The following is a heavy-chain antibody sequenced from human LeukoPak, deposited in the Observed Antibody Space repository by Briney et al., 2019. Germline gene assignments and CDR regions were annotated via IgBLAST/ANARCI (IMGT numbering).Heavy chain of an antibody. CDR3: ARGRRDGYNLEYFDK. J-gene: IGHJ4*02. Sequence: SETLSLTCSVSDYSISSGYYWGWIRQPPGKGLEWIGSMEWIGNIYHSGSAYYNPSLKSRVTISVDTSKNQFSLKLSSVTAADTAVYYCARGRRDGYNLEYFDKWGQGTLVTVSS. CDR1: DYSISSGYY. D-gene: IGHD5-24*01. CDR2: IYHSGSA. V-gene: IGHV4-38-2*02.